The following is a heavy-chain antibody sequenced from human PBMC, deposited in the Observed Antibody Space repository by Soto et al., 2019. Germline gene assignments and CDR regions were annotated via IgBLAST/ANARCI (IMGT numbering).Heavy chain of an antibody. Sequence: EVQLVESGGGLVQPGGSLRLSCAASGFTFRDHWMHWVRQAPGKGLVWVSRINSDGSTTTYADSVKGRFTISRDNAKSTLYLQLNSLRAEDTALYYCARGYSSGPDYLGQGTLVTVSS. D-gene: IGHD6-19*01. V-gene: IGHV3-74*01. CDR3: ARGYSSGPDY. J-gene: IGHJ4*02. CDR1: GFTFRDHW. CDR2: INSDGSTT.